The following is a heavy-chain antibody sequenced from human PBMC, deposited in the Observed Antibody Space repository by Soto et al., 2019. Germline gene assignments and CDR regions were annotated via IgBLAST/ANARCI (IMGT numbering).Heavy chain of an antibody. V-gene: IGHV4-31*03. CDR1: GGSISAGGYY. D-gene: IGHD2-15*01. Sequence: QVQLQESGPGLVKPSQTLSLTCTVSGGSISAGGYYWSWIRQHPGKGLEWIGYIYYSGITYYNPSLQSRITISMDTSKNQFSLNLSSVTAADTAVYYCASRSFCSGGSCYGAGAAGFDYWGQGALVTVSS. CDR2: IYYSGIT. CDR3: ASRSFCSGGSCYGAGAAGFDY. J-gene: IGHJ4*02.